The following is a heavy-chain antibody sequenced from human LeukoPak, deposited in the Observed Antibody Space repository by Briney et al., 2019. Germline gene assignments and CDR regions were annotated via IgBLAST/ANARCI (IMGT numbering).Heavy chain of an antibody. V-gene: IGHV3-30*03. D-gene: IGHD4-17*01. J-gene: IGHJ4*02. Sequence: QPGGSLRLSCAASGITFSTYGMHWVRQAPGKGLEWVAVISYDGRNKYYADSVKGRFTISRDNSKNTLSLQMNSLRAEDTAVYYCARLYGGYGDYYFDYWGQGTLVTVSS. CDR1: GITFSTYG. CDR2: ISYDGRNK. CDR3: ARLYGGYGDYYFDY.